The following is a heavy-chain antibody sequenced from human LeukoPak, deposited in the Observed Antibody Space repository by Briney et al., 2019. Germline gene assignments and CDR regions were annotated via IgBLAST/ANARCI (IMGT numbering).Heavy chain of an antibody. J-gene: IGHJ4*02. CDR1: GYTFTTYG. V-gene: IGHV1-18*01. D-gene: IGHD6-19*01. Sequence: ASVKVSCKACGYTFTTYGISWVRQAPGQGLEWMGWISAYSGNTNYAQKVRGRVTMTTHTSTSTAYMELRSLRSDDAAVYYCARGDGSGWPNFDYWGQGTLVTVSS. CDR2: ISAYSGNT. CDR3: ARGDGSGWPNFDY.